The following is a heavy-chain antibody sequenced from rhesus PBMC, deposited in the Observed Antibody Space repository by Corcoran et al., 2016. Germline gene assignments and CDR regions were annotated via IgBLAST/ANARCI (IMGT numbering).Heavy chain of an antibody. J-gene: IGHJ4*01. V-gene: IGHV4-173*01. CDR2: TAGRGGST. CDR3: ATDGGSRIPYYFDY. CDR1: GGSISSFY. D-gene: IGHD4-29*01. Sequence: QLQLQESGPGLVKPSATLSLTCAVSGGSISSFYWSWIRQSPGKGLEWIGRTAGRGGSTDYNPPLKSRVTISTDPSKNQFSLKLSSVTAADTAVYYWATDGGSRIPYYFDYWGQGGLVTGSS.